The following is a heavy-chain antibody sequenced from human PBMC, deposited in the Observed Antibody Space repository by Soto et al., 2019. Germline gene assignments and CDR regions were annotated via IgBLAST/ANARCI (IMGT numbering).Heavy chain of an antibody. CDR2: VYNSGST. D-gene: IGHD2-21*01. J-gene: IGHJ6*02. V-gene: IGHV4-59*01. CDR1: CGFISNYY. CDR3: ARGGVVVVSYALDA. Sequence: SETLSLTCSVSCGFISNYYWTWIRQSPGKGLEWIGYVYNSGSTKYNPSLKSRVSISIDTSKNQFSLKLSSVTAADTAVYYCARGGVVVVSYALDAWGQGTTVTVSS.